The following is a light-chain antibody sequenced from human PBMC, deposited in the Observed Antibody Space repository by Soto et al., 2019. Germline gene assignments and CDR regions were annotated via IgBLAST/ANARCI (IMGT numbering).Light chain of an antibody. CDR1: NSNIGNSY. Sequence: SALTQPPSVSAAPGQKVTISCSGSNSNIGNSYVYWYQQFPGAAPKLLMYENAKRASGIPDRFSGSKSGAAATLAITGIQTGDEADYYCGTWDSGLSGFVFGTGTKVTVL. V-gene: IGLV1-51*02. CDR3: GTWDSGLSGFV. CDR2: ENA. J-gene: IGLJ1*01.